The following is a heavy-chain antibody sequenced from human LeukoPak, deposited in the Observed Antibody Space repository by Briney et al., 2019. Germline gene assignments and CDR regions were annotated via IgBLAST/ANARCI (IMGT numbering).Heavy chain of an antibody. CDR2: IYYSGST. CDR3: ARSQRVGIAARLRLSYYMDV. J-gene: IGHJ6*03. Sequence: SETLSLTCTVSGGSISSHYWSWIRQPQGKGLEWIGYIYYSGSTNYIPSLKSRVTISVDTSKNQFSLKLSSVTAADTAVYYCARSQRVGIAARLRLSYYMDVWGKGTTVTVSS. V-gene: IGHV4-59*11. D-gene: IGHD6-6*01. CDR1: GGSISSHY.